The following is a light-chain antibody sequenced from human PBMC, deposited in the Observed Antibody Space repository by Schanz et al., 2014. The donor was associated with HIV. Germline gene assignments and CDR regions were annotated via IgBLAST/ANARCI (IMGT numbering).Light chain of an antibody. CDR1: QSISSW. Sequence: DIQMTQSPSTLSASVGDRVTITCWASQSISSWLAWYQQKPGKAPKLLIYKASSLESGVPSRFSGSGSGTEFTLTISSLQPDDFATYYCQNYHGWPWTFGQGTKVEIK. CDR2: KAS. V-gene: IGKV1-5*03. CDR3: QNYHGWPWT. J-gene: IGKJ1*01.